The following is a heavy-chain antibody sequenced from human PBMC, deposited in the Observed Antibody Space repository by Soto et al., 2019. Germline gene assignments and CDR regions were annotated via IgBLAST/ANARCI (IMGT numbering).Heavy chain of an antibody. CDR2: INGDGSGT. J-gene: IGHJ4*02. D-gene: IGHD5-12*01. CDR3: AKGYSGYDYGY. Sequence: GGSLRLSCEASGFTFTTYWMHWVRQAPGKGLVWVSRINGDGSGTSYADSVKGRFTISRDNGKSTLYLQMNSLRAEDTAVYYCAKGYSGYDYGYWGQGTLVTVSS. CDR1: GFTFTTYW. V-gene: IGHV3-74*01.